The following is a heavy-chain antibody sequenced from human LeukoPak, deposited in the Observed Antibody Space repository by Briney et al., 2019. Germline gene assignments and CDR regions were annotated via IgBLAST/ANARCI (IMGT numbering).Heavy chain of an antibody. Sequence: GGSLRLSCAASGFTFSSYAMSWVRQAPGRGLEWVSAISGSGGSTYYADSVKGRFTISRDNSKSTLYLQMNSLRAEDTAVYYCAKKEGSSGYYDYWGQGTLVTVSS. V-gene: IGHV3-23*01. CDR3: AKKEGSSGYYDY. CDR1: GFTFSSYA. CDR2: ISGSGGST. D-gene: IGHD3-22*01. J-gene: IGHJ4*02.